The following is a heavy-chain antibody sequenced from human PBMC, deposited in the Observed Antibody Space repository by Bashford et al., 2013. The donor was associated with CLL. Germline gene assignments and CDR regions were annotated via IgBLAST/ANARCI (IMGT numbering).Heavy chain of an antibody. CDR1: GGSGSSGGYY. CDR2: IYYSGST. V-gene: IGHV4-31*03. Sequence: SETLSLTCTVSGGSGSSGGYYWNWIRQHPGKGLEWIAYIYYSGSTYYNPSLKSRVTISLDTSKNQFSLTLTSVTAADTAVYYCARSPSVVGGFDYWGQGTLVTVSS. D-gene: IGHD2-21*01. CDR3: ARSPSVVGGFDY. J-gene: IGHJ4*02.